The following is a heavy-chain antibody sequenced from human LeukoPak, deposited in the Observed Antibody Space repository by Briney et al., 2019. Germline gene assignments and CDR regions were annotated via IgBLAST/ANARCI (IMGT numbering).Heavy chain of an antibody. J-gene: IGHJ2*01. CDR1: GYSISSGYY. D-gene: IGHD1-26*01. CDR3: ASGSPSSGYFDL. CDR2: IYHSGST. V-gene: IGHV4-38-2*02. Sequence: SETLSLTCTVSGYSISSGYYWGWIRQPPGKGLEWIGSIYHSGSTYYNPSLKSRVTISVGTSKNQFSLKLSSVTAADTAVYYCASGSPSSGYFDLWGRGTLVTVSS.